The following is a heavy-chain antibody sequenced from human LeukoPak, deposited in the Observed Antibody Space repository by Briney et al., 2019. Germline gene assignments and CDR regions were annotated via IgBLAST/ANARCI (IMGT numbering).Heavy chain of an antibody. CDR1: GFTFTSYY. Sequence: PGGSLRLSCAASGFTFTSYYMHWVRQAPGKGLEWVAVISYDGSNKYYADSVKGRFTISRDNSKNTLYLQMNSLGAEDTAVYYCAKDHPTNDYGDYYFDYWGQGTLVTVSS. V-gene: IGHV3-30*18. D-gene: IGHD4-17*01. CDR3: AKDHPTNDYGDYYFDY. J-gene: IGHJ4*02. CDR2: ISYDGSNK.